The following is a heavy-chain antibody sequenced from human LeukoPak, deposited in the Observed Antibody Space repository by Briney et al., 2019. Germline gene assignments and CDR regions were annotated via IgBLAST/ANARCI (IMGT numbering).Heavy chain of an antibody. CDR3: ARSCSSPTKWIQLWSKTCYDY. CDR1: GGSISSSSYY. CDR2: IYYSGST. J-gene: IGHJ4*02. V-gene: IGHV4-39*01. D-gene: IGHD5-18*01. Sequence: PSETLSLTYTVSGGSISSSSYYWGWIRQPPGKGLEWIGSIYYSGSTYYNPSLKSRVTISVDTSKNQFSLKLSSVTAADTAVYYCARSCSSPTKWIQLWSKTCYDYWGQGTLVTVSS.